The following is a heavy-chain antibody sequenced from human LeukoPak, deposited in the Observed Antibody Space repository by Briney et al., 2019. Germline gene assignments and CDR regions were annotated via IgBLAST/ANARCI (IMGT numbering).Heavy chain of an antibody. J-gene: IGHJ4*02. Sequence: GRSLRLSCAASGFTFSSYGMHWVRQAPGKGLEWVAVISYDGSDKYYADSVKGRFTISRDNSKNTLYLQMNSLRAEDTAVYYCAKDPSLVGGSGYFDYWSQGTLVTVSS. D-gene: IGHD3-22*01. CDR2: ISYDGSDK. V-gene: IGHV3-30*18. CDR3: AKDPSLVGGSGYFDY. CDR1: GFTFSSYG.